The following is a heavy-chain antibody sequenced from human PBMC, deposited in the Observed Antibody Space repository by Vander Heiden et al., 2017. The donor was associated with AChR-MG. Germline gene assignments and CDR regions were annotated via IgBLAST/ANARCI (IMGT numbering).Heavy chain of an antibody. CDR2: ISGSGGST. J-gene: IGHJ4*02. CDR1: GFTFSSYA. D-gene: IGHD3-3*01. V-gene: IGHV3-23*01. Sequence: EVQLLESGGGLVQPGGSLRLSCAASGFTFSSYAMSWVRQGPGKGLEWVSAISGSGGSTYYADSVKGRFTISRDNSKNTLYLQMNSLRAEDTAVYYCAKSQYDFWSGYYTSEAFDYWGQGTLVTVSS. CDR3: AKSQYDFWSGYYTSEAFDY.